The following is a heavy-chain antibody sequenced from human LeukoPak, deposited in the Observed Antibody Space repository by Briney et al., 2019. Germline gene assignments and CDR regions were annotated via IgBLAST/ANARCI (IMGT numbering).Heavy chain of an antibody. Sequence: GGSLRLSCAASGFTFSSYAMHWVRQAPGKGLEWVAVISYDGSNKYYADSVKGRFTISRDNSKNTLYLQMNSLRAEDTAVYYCARESLRYYYGMDVWGQGTTVTVS. CDR2: ISYDGSNK. V-gene: IGHV3-30-3*01. CDR3: ARESLRYYYGMDV. J-gene: IGHJ6*02. CDR1: GFTFSSYA. D-gene: IGHD5-12*01.